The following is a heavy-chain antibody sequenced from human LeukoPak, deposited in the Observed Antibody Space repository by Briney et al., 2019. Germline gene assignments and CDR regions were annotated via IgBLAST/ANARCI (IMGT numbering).Heavy chain of an antibody. Sequence: GGSLRLSCAASGFTFSSYSMNWVRQAPGKGLEWVSSISSSSSYIYYADSVKGRFTISRDNAKNSLYLQMNSLRAEDTAVYYCARDAQREEGAFDIWGQGTMVTVSS. CDR3: ARDAQREEGAFDI. CDR2: ISSSSSYI. D-gene: IGHD6-25*01. V-gene: IGHV3-21*01. CDR1: GFTFSSYS. J-gene: IGHJ3*02.